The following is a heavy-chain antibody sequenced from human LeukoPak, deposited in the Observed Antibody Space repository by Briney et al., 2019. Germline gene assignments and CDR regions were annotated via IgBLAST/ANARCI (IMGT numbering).Heavy chain of an antibody. CDR2: IYYSGST. V-gene: IGHV4-39*01. D-gene: IGHD6-19*01. J-gene: IGHJ5*02. CDR3: ANGPQLQKYSSGTNWFDP. Sequence: SETLSLTCTVSGGSISSSSYYWGWIRQPPGKGLEWIGSIYYSGSTYYNPSLKSRVTISVDTSKNQFSLKLSSVTAADTAVYYCANGPQLQKYSSGTNWFDPWGQGTLVTVSS. CDR1: GGSISSSSYY.